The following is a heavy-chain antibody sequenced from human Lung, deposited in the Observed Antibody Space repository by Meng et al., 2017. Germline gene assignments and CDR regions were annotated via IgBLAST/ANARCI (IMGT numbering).Heavy chain of an antibody. Sequence: HVRLQQWGAGLLNPSETRALTCVVSGGSFSDYYWSWIRQPPGKGLEWIGDINHSGSTNYNPSLESRATISVDTSQNNLSLKLSSVTAADSAVYYCARGPTTMAHDFDYWGQGTLVTVSS. CDR1: GGSFSDYY. D-gene: IGHD4-11*01. CDR3: ARGPTTMAHDFDY. CDR2: INHSGST. V-gene: IGHV4-34*01. J-gene: IGHJ4*02.